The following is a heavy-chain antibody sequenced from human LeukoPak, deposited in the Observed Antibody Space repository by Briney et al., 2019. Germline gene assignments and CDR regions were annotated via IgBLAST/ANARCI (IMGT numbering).Heavy chain of an antibody. CDR3: ARDQVAMANYYYYGIDV. CDR1: GYTFTSYY. J-gene: IGHJ6*02. D-gene: IGHD5-12*01. Sequence: ASVKVSCKASGYTFTSYYMHSVRPAPGQGVEWMGLIKPSSGSTSYAQKFQGRVTMTRDTSSSTVYMELSRLRSEDTAVYYCARDQVAMANYYYYGIDVWGQGTTVTVSS. CDR2: IKPSSGST. V-gene: IGHV1-46*01.